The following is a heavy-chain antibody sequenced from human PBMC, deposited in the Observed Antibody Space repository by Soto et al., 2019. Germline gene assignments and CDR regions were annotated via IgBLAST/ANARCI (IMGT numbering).Heavy chain of an antibody. CDR3: XXXXXXXXEWFDY. CDR2: ISAYNGNT. D-gene: IGHD3-3*01. V-gene: IGHV1-18*01. Sequence: QVQLVQSGAEVKKPGASVKVSCKASGYTFTSYGISWVRQAPGQXXEWMGWISAYNGNTNYAQKLQGRVTMTTDTXXXXXXXXXXXXXXXXXXXXXXXXXXXXXXEWFDYWGQGTLVTVSS. CDR1: GYTFTSYG. J-gene: IGHJ4*02.